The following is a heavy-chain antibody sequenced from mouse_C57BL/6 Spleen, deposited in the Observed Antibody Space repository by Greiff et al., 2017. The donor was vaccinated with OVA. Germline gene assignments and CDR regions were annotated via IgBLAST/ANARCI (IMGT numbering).Heavy chain of an antibody. CDR2: IDPSDSET. CDR3: ARSGGNYVYFDV. V-gene: IGHV1-52*01. Sequence: QVQLQQPGAELVRPGSSVKLSCKASGYTFTSYWMHWVKQRPIQGLEWIGNIDPSDSETHYNQKFKDKATLTVDKSSSTAYMQLSSLTSEDSAVYYCARSGGNYVYFDVWGTGTTVTVSS. J-gene: IGHJ1*03. D-gene: IGHD2-1*01. CDR1: GYTFTSYW.